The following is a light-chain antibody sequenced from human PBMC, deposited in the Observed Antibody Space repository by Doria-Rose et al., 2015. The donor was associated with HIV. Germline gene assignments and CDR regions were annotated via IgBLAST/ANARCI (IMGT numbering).Light chain of an antibody. CDR2: DVN. Sequence: QSVLTQPASVSGSPGQSITISCTGTTSDIGGYNYVSWYQQHPGEAPKLMIYDVNERPSGVSERFSGSKSGNTASLTISGLQAEDEADYYCSSYTSSTTLIFGGGTKLTVL. J-gene: IGLJ2*01. CDR3: SSYTSSTTLI. CDR1: TSDIGGYNY. V-gene: IGLV2-14*03.